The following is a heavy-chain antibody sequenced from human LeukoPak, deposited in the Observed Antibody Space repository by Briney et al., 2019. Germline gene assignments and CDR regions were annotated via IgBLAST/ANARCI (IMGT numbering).Heavy chain of an antibody. Sequence: ASVKVSCKASGYTFTSYDINWVRQATGQGLEWMGWMNPNSGNTGYAQKFQGRVTMTRDTSISTAYMELSRLRSDDTAVYYCAREARGSGSFYYYYGMDVWGQGTTVTVSS. CDR3: AREARGSGSFYYYYGMDV. V-gene: IGHV1-8*01. J-gene: IGHJ6*02. CDR2: MNPNSGNT. D-gene: IGHD3-10*01. CDR1: GYTFTSYD.